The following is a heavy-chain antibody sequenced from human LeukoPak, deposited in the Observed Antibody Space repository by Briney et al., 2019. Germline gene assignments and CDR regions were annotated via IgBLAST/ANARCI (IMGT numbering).Heavy chain of an antibody. V-gene: IGHV3-23*01. CDR1: GFTFSSYS. CDR2: ISSNGGST. J-gene: IGHJ4*02. CDR3: AKDLGLLLTPFVYDY. D-gene: IGHD4-23*01. Sequence: PGGSLRLSCAASGFTFSSYSMNWVRQAPGKGLEWVSGISSNGGSTDYADSVKGRFSISRDNSKNTLYLQMNSLRAEDTAVYYCAKDLGLLLTPFVYDYWGQGTLVTVSS.